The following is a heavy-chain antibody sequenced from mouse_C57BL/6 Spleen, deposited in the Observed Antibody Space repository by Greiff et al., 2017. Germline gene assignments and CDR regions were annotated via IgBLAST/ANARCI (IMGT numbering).Heavy chain of an antibody. V-gene: IGHV2-2*01. CDR1: GFSLTSYG. Sequence: VKLVESGPGLVQPSQSLSITCTVSGFSLTSYGVPWVRQSPGKGLEWLGVIWSGGSTDYNAAFISRLSISKDNSKSQVFFKMNSLQADDTAIYYCAREGPGSSYVGFAYWGQGTLVTVSA. D-gene: IGHD1-1*01. J-gene: IGHJ3*01. CDR2: IWSGGST. CDR3: AREGPGSSYVGFAY.